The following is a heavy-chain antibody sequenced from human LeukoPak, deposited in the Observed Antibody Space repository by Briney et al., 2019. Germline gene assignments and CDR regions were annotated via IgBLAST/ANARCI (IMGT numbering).Heavy chain of an antibody. J-gene: IGHJ4*02. CDR1: GFTLSSHG. Sequence: PGRSLRLSCAASGFTLSSHGMHWVRQAPGKGLELVAFMWYHGSNIYYADSVKGRFTISRDNSKNTLYLQMNSLRAEDTAVYYCAKDRRRYCSGGSCYGPKDYWGQGTLVTVSS. CDR2: MWYHGSNI. CDR3: AKDRRRYCSGGSCYGPKDY. D-gene: IGHD2-15*01. V-gene: IGHV3-30*02.